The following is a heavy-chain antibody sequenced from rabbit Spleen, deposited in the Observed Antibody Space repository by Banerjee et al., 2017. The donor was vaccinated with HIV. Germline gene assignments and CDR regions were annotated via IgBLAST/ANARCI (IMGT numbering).Heavy chain of an antibody. D-gene: IGHD1-1*01. J-gene: IGHJ6*01. CDR1: GFSFSSSYY. V-gene: IGHV1S40*01. Sequence: QSLEESGGDLVKPGASLTLTCTASGFSFSSSYYMCWVRQAPGKGLEWIGCIYTGDGSTAYASWAKGRFTVSKTSSTTVTLQMTSPTAADTATYFCARDTSSSFSSYGMDLWGPGTLVTVS. CDR2: IYTGDGST. CDR3: ARDTSSSFSSYGMDL.